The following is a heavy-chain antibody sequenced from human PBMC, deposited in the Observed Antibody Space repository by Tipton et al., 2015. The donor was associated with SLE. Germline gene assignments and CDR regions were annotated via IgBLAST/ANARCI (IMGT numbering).Heavy chain of an antibody. D-gene: IGHD3-9*01. J-gene: IGHJ4*02. V-gene: IGHV4-31*03. Sequence: TLSLTCTVSGDSIRSGGYYWTWIRQHPGKGLEWIGHIHHSGSTSYNPTLKSRITISVDTSKNQFSLNLSSVTAADTAVYYCARDTGDWFLSESWGQGALVTVSS. CDR2: IHHSGST. CDR3: ARDTGDWFLSES. CDR1: GDSIRSGGYY.